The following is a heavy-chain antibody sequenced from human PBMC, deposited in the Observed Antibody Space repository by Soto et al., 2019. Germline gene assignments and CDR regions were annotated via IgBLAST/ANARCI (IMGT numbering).Heavy chain of an antibody. CDR3: ARDHASWVGTYQSYYYYGMDV. CDR1: GFTFSDYY. CDR2: ISSSGSTI. J-gene: IGHJ6*02. D-gene: IGHD2-2*01. V-gene: IGHV3-11*01. Sequence: QVQLVESGGGLVKPGGSLRLSCAASGFTFSDYYMSWIRQAPGKGLEWVSYISSSGSTIYYADSVKGRFTISRDNAKNSLYLQMNSLRAEDTAVYYCARDHASWVGTYQSYYYYGMDVWGQGTTVTVSS.